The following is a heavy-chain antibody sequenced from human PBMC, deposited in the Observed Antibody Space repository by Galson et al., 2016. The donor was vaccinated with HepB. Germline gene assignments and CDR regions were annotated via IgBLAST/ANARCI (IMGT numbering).Heavy chain of an antibody. CDR2: ISYDGSNK. CDR1: GFTFSNFA. J-gene: IGHJ4*02. V-gene: IGHV3-30-3*01. D-gene: IGHD2-15*01. CDR3: ARDLVVLLDATDRFDY. Sequence: SLRLSCAGSGFTFSNFAMHWVRQAPGKGLEWVAVISYDGSNKYYADSVKGRFTISRDNSKKTLYLQMNSLRPEDTAVYYCARDLVVLLDATDRFDYWGQGTLVTVSS.